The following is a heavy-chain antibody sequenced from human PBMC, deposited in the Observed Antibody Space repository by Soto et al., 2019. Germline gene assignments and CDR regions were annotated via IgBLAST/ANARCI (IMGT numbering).Heavy chain of an antibody. CDR2: INHSGST. J-gene: IGHJ5*02. CDR3: AREGVATIGAENWFDP. V-gene: IGHV4-34*01. Sequence: PSETLSLTCAVYCGSFSGYYWSWIRQPPGKGLEWIGEINHSGSTNYNPSLKSRVTISVDTSKNQFSLKLSSVTAADTAVYYCAREGVATIGAENWFDPWGQGTLVTVS. CDR1: CGSFSGYY. D-gene: IGHD5-12*01.